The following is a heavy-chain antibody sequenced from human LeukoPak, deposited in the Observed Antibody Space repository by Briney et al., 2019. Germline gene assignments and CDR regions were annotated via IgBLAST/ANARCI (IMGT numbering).Heavy chain of an antibody. V-gene: IGHV1-2*02. Sequence: ASVTVSCKASGYTFTGYYIHWVRQAPGQGLEWMGWIYPYSGDTNYAQNFQGRVTMTRDTSISTAYMELSSLKSDDTAVYYCARDRNSGSSLDIWGQGAMLTVSS. CDR1: GYTFTGYY. J-gene: IGHJ3*02. D-gene: IGHD6-6*01. CDR3: ARDRNSGSSLDI. CDR2: IYPYSGDT.